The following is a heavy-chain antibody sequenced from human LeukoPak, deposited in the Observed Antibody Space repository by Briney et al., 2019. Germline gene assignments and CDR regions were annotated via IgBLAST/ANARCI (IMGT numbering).Heavy chain of an antibody. Sequence: ASVKVSCKASGVSFSTYAVSWVRQAPGQGLEWMGRIYPILGADNYAQRFQGTVTITSDKSTGTAYIELNSLTSEDTAVYYCAREGSGTSSAMAYWGQGTLVTVSS. V-gene: IGHV1-69*04. J-gene: IGHJ4*02. CDR2: IYPILGAD. D-gene: IGHD6-25*01. CDR3: AREGSGTSSAMAY. CDR1: GVSFSTYA.